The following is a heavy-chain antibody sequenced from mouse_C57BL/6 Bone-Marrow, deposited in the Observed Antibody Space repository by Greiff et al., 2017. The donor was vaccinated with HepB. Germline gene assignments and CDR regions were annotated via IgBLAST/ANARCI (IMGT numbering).Heavy chain of an antibody. J-gene: IGHJ1*03. D-gene: IGHD4-1*01. Sequence: EVQLQQSGAELVKPGASVKLSCTASGFNIKDYYMHWVKQRTEQGLEWIGRIDPEDGETKYAPKFQGKATITADTSSNTDYLQLSSLTSEVTAVDYCAGPSWDGWYFDVWGTGTAVTVSS. CDR3: AGPSWDGWYFDV. CDR2: IDPEDGET. V-gene: IGHV14-2*01. CDR1: GFNIKDYY.